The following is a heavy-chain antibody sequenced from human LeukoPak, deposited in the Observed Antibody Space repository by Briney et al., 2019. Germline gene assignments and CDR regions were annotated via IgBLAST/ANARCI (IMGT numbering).Heavy chain of an antibody. CDR3: ARGGYGDYYLVTNYYYYYMDV. Sequence: PSETLSLTCTVSGYSISSGYYWGWIRQPPGKGLEWIGSIYHSGSTYYNPSLKSRVTISVDTSKNQFSLKLSSVTAADTAVYYCARGGYGDYYLVTNYYYYYMDVWGKGATVTVSS. CDR2: IYHSGST. J-gene: IGHJ6*03. D-gene: IGHD4-17*01. V-gene: IGHV4-38-2*02. CDR1: GYSISSGYY.